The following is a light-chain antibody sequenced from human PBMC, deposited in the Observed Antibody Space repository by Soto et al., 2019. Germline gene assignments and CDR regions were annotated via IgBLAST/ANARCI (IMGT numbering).Light chain of an antibody. Sequence: EIVMTQSPGTLSLSPGERATLSCRSSHSVSSNYFAWYQQKPGQAPRLLIYAASSRATGIPDRFSGSGSGTDFTLTISRLEPVDFAVYYCQQYGISPTFGQGTKVEIK. CDR3: QQYGISPT. J-gene: IGKJ1*01. CDR2: AAS. V-gene: IGKV3-20*01. CDR1: HSVSSNY.